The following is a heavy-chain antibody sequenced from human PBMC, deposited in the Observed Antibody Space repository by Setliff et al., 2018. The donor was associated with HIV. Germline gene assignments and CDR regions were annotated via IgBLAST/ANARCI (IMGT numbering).Heavy chain of an antibody. J-gene: IGHJ4*02. V-gene: IGHV1-8*01. Sequence: ASVKVSCKASGYTFTMYDINWFREATGQGLEWMGWMNPNSGNRGYAEKFQGRITVTRNASMTTVYMELSSLKSEDTAVYYCARSRRDLIVGEAVGYFDFWGQGTLVT. CDR1: GYTFTMYD. CDR2: MNPNSGNR. D-gene: IGHD3-22*01. CDR3: ARSRRDLIVGEAVGYFDF.